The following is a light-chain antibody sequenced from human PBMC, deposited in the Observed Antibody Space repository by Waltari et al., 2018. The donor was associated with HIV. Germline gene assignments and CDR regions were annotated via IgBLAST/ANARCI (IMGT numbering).Light chain of an antibody. CDR2: GAS. Sequence: IQLTQSPSFLSASVGDRVTITCRATQGVNSTLAWYQHRPGKAPKVLIYGASTLHSGVPSRFSGSGSGTHFTLTISSLQPEDFATYYCQQLKSYPITFGQGTRLEIK. V-gene: IGKV1-9*01. CDR1: QGVNST. CDR3: QQLKSYPIT. J-gene: IGKJ5*01.